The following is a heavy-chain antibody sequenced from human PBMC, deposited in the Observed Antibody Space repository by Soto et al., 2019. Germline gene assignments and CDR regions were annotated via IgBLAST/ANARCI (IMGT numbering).Heavy chain of an antibody. J-gene: IGHJ4*02. CDR1: GFTVSSNY. V-gene: IGHV3-66*01. CDR3: ARNSLPYDYIWGSYPPDY. D-gene: IGHD3-16*02. Sequence: EVQLVESGGGLVQPGGSLRLSCAASGFTVSSNYMSWVRQAPGKGLEWVSVIYSGGSTYYADSVKGRFTICRDNSKNTLYLQMNSLRAEDTAVYYCARNSLPYDYIWGSYPPDYWGQGTLVTVSS. CDR2: IYSGGST.